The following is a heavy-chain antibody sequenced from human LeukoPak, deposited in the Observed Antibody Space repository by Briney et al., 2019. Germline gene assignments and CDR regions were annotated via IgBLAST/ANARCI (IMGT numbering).Heavy chain of an antibody. CDR1: GYSFTSYW. CDR3: ARLRDGYGHDAFDI. CDR2: IYAGDSET. D-gene: IGHD5-24*01. Sequence: GESLKISCKGSGYSFTSYWSGWVRQMPGKGVEWLGIIYAGDSETRYSPSFQGQVTISADKSITTAYLQWSNLKASDTAMYYCARLRDGYGHDAFDIWGQGTVVTVS. J-gene: IGHJ3*02. V-gene: IGHV5-51*01.